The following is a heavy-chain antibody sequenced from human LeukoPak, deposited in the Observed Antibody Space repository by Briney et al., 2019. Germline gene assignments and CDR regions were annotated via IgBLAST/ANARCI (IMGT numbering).Heavy chain of an antibody. J-gene: IGHJ4*02. CDR1: GFSFSTYN. CDR2: ISYDGSSE. V-gene: IGHV3-30*18. Sequence: PGGSLRPSCAASGFSFSTYNMHWVRQAPGKGLEWVAVISYDGSSEYYADSVKGRFTISRDNSKNTLYLQMNSLRAEDTAVYYCVKPIVVAGSYYFEHWGQGTPVTVSP. CDR3: VKPIVVAGSYYFEH. D-gene: IGHD6-19*01.